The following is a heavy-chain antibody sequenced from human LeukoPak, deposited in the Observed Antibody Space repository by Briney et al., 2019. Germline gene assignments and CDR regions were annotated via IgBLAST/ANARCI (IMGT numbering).Heavy chain of an antibody. J-gene: IGHJ6*02. Sequence: GASVKVSCKASGYTFTSYAMHWVRQAPGQRLEWMGWINAGKGNTKYSQKFQGRVTITRDTSASTAYMELSSLRSEDTAVYYCARMYSGSYYYYYYGMDVWGQGTTVTVSS. CDR3: ARMYSGSYYYYYYGMDV. CDR1: GYTFTSYA. V-gene: IGHV1-3*01. CDR2: INAGKGNT. D-gene: IGHD1-26*01.